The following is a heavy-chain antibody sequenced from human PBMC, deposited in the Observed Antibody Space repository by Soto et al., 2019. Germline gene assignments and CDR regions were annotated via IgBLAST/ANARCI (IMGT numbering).Heavy chain of an antibody. CDR1: GGSFSGYY. Sequence: QVQLQQWGAGLLKPSETLSLTCAVYGGSFSGYYWSWIRQPPGKGLEWIGEINHSGSTNYNPSLKSRVTISVDTSKNQFSLKLSSVTAADTAVYYCARGKWLFPSVSDYWGQGTLVTVSS. J-gene: IGHJ4*02. CDR3: ARGKWLFPSVSDY. D-gene: IGHD2-21*01. CDR2: INHSGST. V-gene: IGHV4-34*01.